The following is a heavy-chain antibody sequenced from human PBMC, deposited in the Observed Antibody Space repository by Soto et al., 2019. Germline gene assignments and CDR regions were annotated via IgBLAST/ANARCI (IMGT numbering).Heavy chain of an antibody. Sequence: PGESLKISCKGSGYSFTSYWIGWVRQMPGKGLEWMGIIYPGDSDTRYSPSFQGQVTISADKSISTAYLQWSSLKASDTAMYYCARQRRELLKGGVPDYWGQGTLVTVSS. V-gene: IGHV5-51*01. CDR1: GYSFTSYW. D-gene: IGHD1-26*01. CDR3: ARQRRELLKGGVPDY. CDR2: IYPGDSDT. J-gene: IGHJ4*02.